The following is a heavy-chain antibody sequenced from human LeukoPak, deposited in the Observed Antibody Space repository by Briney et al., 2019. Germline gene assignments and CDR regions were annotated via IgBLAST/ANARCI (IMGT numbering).Heavy chain of an antibody. Sequence: ASVKVSCKASGYTFTGYYMHWVRQAPGQGLEWMGWINPNSGGTNYAQKFQGRVTMTRDTSISTAYMELSRLRSDDTAVYYCARRDCSGGSCYFDYWGRGTLVTVSS. CDR3: ARRDCSGGSCYFDY. D-gene: IGHD2-15*01. CDR2: INPNSGGT. V-gene: IGHV1-2*02. CDR1: GYTFTGYY. J-gene: IGHJ4*02.